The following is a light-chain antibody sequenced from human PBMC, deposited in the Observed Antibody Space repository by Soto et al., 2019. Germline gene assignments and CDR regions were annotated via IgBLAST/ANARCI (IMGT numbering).Light chain of an antibody. J-gene: IGLJ1*01. CDR2: EVS. CDR3: SSYAGTNNLLYV. CDR1: SSDVGAYNY. Sequence: QSALTQPPSASGSPGQSVTISCSGTSSDVGAYNYVSWYQQHPGKAPRLLTYEVSQRPSGVPDRFSGSKSANTASLTVSGLQPEDEADYYCSSYAGTNNLLYVFGTGTKLTVL. V-gene: IGLV2-8*01.